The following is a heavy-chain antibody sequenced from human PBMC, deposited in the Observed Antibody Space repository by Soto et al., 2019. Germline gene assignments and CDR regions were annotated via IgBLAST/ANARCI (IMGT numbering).Heavy chain of an antibody. CDR1: GGSISSNY. V-gene: IGHV4-59*01. Sequence: SETLSLTCIVSGGSISSNYLSWIRQPPGKGLEWIGYIYYTGSTNFNPSLKNRVIISVDTSKNQFSLKLSSVTAADTAVYYCARSYPNTIFGVVPSRGLDVWGQGTTVTVYS. CDR3: ARSYPNTIFGVVPSRGLDV. D-gene: IGHD3-3*01. CDR2: IYYTGST. J-gene: IGHJ6*02.